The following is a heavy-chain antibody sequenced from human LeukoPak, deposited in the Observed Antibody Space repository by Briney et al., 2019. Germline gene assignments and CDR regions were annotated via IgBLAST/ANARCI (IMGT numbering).Heavy chain of an antibody. Sequence: SETLSLTCTVSGGSISSYYWSWIRQPPGKGLEWIGYIYYSGSTTYNPSLKSRVTISVDTSKNQFSLKLSSVTAADTAVYYCARRPRDILTGYYTAAFDIWVQGTMVTVSS. V-gene: IGHV4-59*12. J-gene: IGHJ3*02. CDR3: ARRPRDILTGYYTAAFDI. CDR2: IYYSGST. CDR1: GGSISSYY. D-gene: IGHD3-9*01.